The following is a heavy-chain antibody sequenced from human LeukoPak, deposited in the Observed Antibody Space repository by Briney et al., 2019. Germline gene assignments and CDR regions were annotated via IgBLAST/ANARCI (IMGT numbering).Heavy chain of an antibody. CDR1: GGSFSGYY. J-gene: IGHJ2*01. CDR2: INHSGIT. Sequence: PSETLSLTCAVYGGSFSGYYWSWIRQPPGKGLEWIGEINHSGITNYNPSLKSRVTISGDTSKNQFSLKLGAVTAPGTAAYYCASSRNWYFDLWGRGTLVTVSS. V-gene: IGHV4-34*01. CDR3: ASSRNWYFDL.